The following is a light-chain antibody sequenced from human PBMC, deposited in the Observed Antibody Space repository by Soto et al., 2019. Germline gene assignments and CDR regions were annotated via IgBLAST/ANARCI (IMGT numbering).Light chain of an antibody. V-gene: IGKV3-15*01. J-gene: IGKJ4*01. CDR3: QQYYTWPIT. CDR1: QGVSRK. CDR2: GAS. Sequence: EIVMTQSPATLSVAPGERVTFSCMASQGVSRKLAWYQHKPGQAPRLLISGASTGATGIPARFSGSGSGTEFTLTISSLQSEDCAVYYCQQYYTWPITFGGGTKVEIK.